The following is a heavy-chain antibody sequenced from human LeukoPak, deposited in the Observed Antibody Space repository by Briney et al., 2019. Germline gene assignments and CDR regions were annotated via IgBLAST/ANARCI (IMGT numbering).Heavy chain of an antibody. J-gene: IGHJ4*02. CDR3: AKEGYSHTSNYFDN. Sequence: GGSLRLSCAASGFMFDHSAMHWVRQAPGKGLEWVSLISGDGVSTFYADSVKGRFTISRDNSKNSLSLQMDSLTTEDTALYYCAKEGYSHTSNYFDNWGQGILVTVSS. V-gene: IGHV3-43*02. CDR1: GFMFDHSA. CDR2: ISGDGVST. D-gene: IGHD2-15*01.